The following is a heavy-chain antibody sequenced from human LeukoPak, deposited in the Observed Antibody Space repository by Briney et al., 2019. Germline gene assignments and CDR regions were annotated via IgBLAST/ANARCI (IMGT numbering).Heavy chain of an antibody. CDR2: ISSSGSSI. V-gene: IGHV3-48*03. J-gene: IGHJ4*02. CDR1: GFTFSSYE. CDR3: ARGRGYWGYTFDY. Sequence: PGGSLRLSCAASGFTFSSYEMHWVRQAPGKGLEWLSYISSSGSSIYYAESVQGRFTNTRDNAKNSLYLQMNSLRADDTAVYYCARGRGYWGYTFDYWGQGTLVTVSS. D-gene: IGHD3-22*01.